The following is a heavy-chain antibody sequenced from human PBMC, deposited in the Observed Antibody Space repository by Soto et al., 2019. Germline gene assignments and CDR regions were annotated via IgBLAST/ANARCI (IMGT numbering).Heavy chain of an antibody. CDR3: ARVLRQQLYREPFDY. D-gene: IGHD6-13*01. V-gene: IGHV3-30-3*01. Sequence: GGSLRLSCAASGFTFSSYAMHWVRQAPGKGLEWVAVISYDGSNKYYADSVKGRFTISRDNSKNTLYLQMNSLRAEDTAVYYCARVLRQQLYREPFDYWGQGTLVTVSS. J-gene: IGHJ4*02. CDR1: GFTFSSYA. CDR2: ISYDGSNK.